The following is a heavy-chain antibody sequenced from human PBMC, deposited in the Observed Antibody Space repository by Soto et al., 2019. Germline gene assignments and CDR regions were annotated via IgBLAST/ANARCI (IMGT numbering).Heavy chain of an antibody. CDR1: GGSISSSSYY. CDR3: ARPDPTGAFDY. CDR2: IYYSGST. Sequence: SETLSLTCTVSGGSISSSSYYWGWIRQPPGKGLEWIGSIYYSGSTYYNPSLKSRVTISVDTSKNQFSLKLSSVTAADTAVYYCARPDPTGAFDYWGQGTLVTVSS. J-gene: IGHJ4*02. D-gene: IGHD1-1*01. V-gene: IGHV4-39*01.